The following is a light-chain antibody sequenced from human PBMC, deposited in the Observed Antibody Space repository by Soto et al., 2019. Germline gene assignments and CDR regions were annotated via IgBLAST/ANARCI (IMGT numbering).Light chain of an antibody. V-gene: IGLV2-14*01. J-gene: IGLJ2*01. CDR2: DVT. CDR3: CSYTSTNTLV. Sequence: QSALTQPASVSGSPGQSITISCTGTRSDVGGYNFVSWYQQHPGKVPKLLIYDVTHRPSGVSNRFSASKSANTASLTISGLQAEDEADYYCCSYTSTNTLVFGGGTKLTVL. CDR1: RSDVGGYNF.